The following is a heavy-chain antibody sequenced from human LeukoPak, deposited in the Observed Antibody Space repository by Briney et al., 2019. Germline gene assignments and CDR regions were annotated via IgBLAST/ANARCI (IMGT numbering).Heavy chain of an antibody. V-gene: IGHV4-4*07. J-gene: IGHJ4*02. CDR1: GGSISSYY. CDR2: IYTSGST. D-gene: IGHD6-19*01. Sequence: PSETLSLTCTVSGGSISSYYWSWIRQPAGKGLEWIGRIYTSGSTSYNPSLKSRITISVDTSKNQFSLKLSSVTAADTAVYYCARRHSSGWFDYWGQGTLVTVSS. CDR3: ARRHSSGWFDY.